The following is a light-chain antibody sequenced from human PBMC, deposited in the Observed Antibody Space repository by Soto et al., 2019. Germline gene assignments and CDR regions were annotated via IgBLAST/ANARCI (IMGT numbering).Light chain of an antibody. CDR3: QQYGSSALT. Sequence: EIVMTQSPATLSVSPGERATLSCRASQSVSSNLAWYQQKPGQAPRLLIYGASTRATGIPARFSGSGSGTEFTFTISRLEPEDFAVYYCQQYGSSALTFGGGTKVDIK. CDR2: GAS. V-gene: IGKV3-15*01. J-gene: IGKJ4*01. CDR1: QSVSSN.